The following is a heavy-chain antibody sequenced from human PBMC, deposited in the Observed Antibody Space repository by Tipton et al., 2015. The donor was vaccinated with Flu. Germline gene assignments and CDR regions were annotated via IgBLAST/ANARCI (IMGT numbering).Heavy chain of an antibody. D-gene: IGHD4-11*01. CDR3: ARNGHDCTNN. J-gene: IGHJ4*02. CDR2: AYYSGST. CDR1: RFSVTGIVY. Sequence: LRLSCSVSRFSVTGIVYWGWIRQSPGKGLEWIGSAYYSGSTYYNPSLKSRVTISVDTSKNQFSLKLSSVTAADTAVYYCARNGHDCTNNWGQGTLVTVSS. V-gene: IGHV4-38-2*02.